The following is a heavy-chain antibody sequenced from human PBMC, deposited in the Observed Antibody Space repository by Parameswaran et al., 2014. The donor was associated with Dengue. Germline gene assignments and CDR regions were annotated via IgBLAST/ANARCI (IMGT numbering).Heavy chain of an antibody. V-gene: IGHV1-3*01. J-gene: IGHJ6*02. CDR2: INAGNGNT. D-gene: IGHD3-9*01. Sequence: WVRQAPGQRLEWMGWINAGNGNTKYSQKFQGRVTITRDTSASTAYMELSSLRSEDTAVYYCASPEREVLDWLLYPNYYYYGMDVWGQGTTVTVSS. CDR3: ASPEREVLDWLLYPNYYYYGMDV.